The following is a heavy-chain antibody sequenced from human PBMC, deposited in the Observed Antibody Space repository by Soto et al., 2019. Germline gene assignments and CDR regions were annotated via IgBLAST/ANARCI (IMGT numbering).Heavy chain of an antibody. J-gene: IGHJ4*02. Sequence: GGSLRLSCAASGFTFSSYALSWVRQAPGKGLDWVSTISGSGDSKYHADSVMGRFTISRDNSKNTLYLQMNSLRAEDTAVYFCAKAGFETYPEFWIGYYFDYWGQGAPVTVSS. CDR2: ISGSGDSK. D-gene: IGHD3-3*01. CDR1: GFTFSSYA. CDR3: AKAGFETYPEFWIGYYFDY. V-gene: IGHV3-23*01.